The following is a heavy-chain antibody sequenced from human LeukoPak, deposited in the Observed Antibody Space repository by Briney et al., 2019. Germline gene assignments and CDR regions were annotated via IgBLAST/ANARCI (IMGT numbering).Heavy chain of an antibody. D-gene: IGHD1-26*01. V-gene: IGHV1-2*02. J-gene: IGHJ5*02. CDR1: GYTFTGYY. Sequence: ASVKVSCKASGYTFTGYYMHWVRQAPGQGLEWIGWIIPNSGGTNYAQKFQGRVTLTRDTSVSTAYMELSRLTPDDTAVYYCARDGSGSYYGWFDPWGQGTLVTVSS. CDR2: IIPNSGGT. CDR3: ARDGSGSYYGWFDP.